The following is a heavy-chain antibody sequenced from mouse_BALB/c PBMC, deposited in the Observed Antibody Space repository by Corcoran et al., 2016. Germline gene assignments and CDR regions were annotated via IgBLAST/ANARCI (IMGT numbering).Heavy chain of an antibody. CDR1: GFSLSTSGMG. V-gene: IGHV8-8*01. Sequence: QVTLQESGPGILQPSQTLSLSCSVSGFSLSTSGMGVGCIRQPSGKGLEWLAHIWWDDVKRYNPALKSRLTISKDTSSSQVFLKIASVDTADTATYYCARRHYDGRDFDYWRQGITLAVSS. CDR3: ARRHYDGRDFDY. J-gene: IGHJ2*01. CDR2: IWWDDVK. D-gene: IGHD1-2*01.